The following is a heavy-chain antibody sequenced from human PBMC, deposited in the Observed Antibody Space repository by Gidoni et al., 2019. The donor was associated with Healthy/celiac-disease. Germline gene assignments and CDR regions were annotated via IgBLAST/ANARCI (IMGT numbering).Heavy chain of an antibody. D-gene: IGHD2-15*01. CDR3: AKDPVYCSGGSCYSYYMDV. CDR2: ISYDGSNK. V-gene: IGHV3-30*18. J-gene: IGHJ6*03. CDR1: GFTFSSYG. Sequence: QVQLVESGGGVVQPGRSLRLSCAASGFTFSSYGMLWVRQAPGKGLEWVAVISYDGSNKDYADSVKGRFTISRDNSKNTLYLQMNSLRAEDTAVYYCAKDPVYCSGGSCYSYYMDVWGKGTTVTVSS.